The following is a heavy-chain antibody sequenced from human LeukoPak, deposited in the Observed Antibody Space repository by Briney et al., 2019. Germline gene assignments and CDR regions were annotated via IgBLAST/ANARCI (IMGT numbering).Heavy chain of an antibody. V-gene: IGHV2-26*01. J-gene: IGHJ4*02. Sequence: SGPTLVNPTATLTLTCTVSGFSLSNARMGVSWIRQPPGKALEWLAHIFSNYEKSYSPSMKSRLHIYKDTSKSQVVLTMTNMDPVDTATYYCARGSGWYGGEYYFDYWGQGTLVTVSS. CDR3: ARGSGWYGGEYYFDY. CDR1: GFSLSNARMG. D-gene: IGHD6-19*01. CDR2: IFSNYEK.